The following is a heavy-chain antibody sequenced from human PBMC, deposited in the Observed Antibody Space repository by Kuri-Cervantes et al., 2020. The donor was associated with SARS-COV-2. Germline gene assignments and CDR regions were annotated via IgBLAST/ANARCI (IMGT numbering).Heavy chain of an antibody. Sequence: SETLSLTCAVYGGSFSSYYWSWIRQPPGKGLEWIGEINHSGSTNYNPSLKSRVTISVDTSKNQFSLKLSSVTAADTAVYYCARHELGIWFGELFHDAFDIWGQGTMVTVSS. V-gene: IGHV4-34*01. CDR1: GGSFSSYY. CDR3: ARHELGIWFGELFHDAFDI. J-gene: IGHJ3*02. D-gene: IGHD3-10*01. CDR2: INHSGST.